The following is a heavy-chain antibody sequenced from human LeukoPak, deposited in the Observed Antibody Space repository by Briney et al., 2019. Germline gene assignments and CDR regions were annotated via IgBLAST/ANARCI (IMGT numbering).Heavy chain of an antibody. Sequence: GGSLRLSCTASESTFDHAMHWVRQTPGKGPEWVSGIGWNSARTGYADSVRGRFTISRDNAKNSLYLQMNSLRAEDTALYYCGKDISARGMDVWGQGTTVTVSS. CDR1: ESTFDHA. CDR3: GKDISARGMDV. D-gene: IGHD3-10*01. CDR2: IGWNSART. V-gene: IGHV3-9*01. J-gene: IGHJ6*02.